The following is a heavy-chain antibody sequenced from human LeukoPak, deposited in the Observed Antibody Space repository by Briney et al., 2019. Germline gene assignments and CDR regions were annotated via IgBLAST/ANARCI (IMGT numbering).Heavy chain of an antibody. D-gene: IGHD2-2*01. V-gene: IGHV3-74*01. CDR3: AKDGKGVDIVVVPAAMGPGDI. Sequence: GGSLRLSCAASGFTFSSYWMHWVRQAPGKGLVWVSRINSDGSSTSYADSVKGRFTISRDNAKNTLYLQMNSLRAEDTAVYYCAKDGKGVDIVVVPAAMGPGDIWGQGTMVTVSS. CDR1: GFTFSSYW. CDR2: INSDGSST. J-gene: IGHJ3*02.